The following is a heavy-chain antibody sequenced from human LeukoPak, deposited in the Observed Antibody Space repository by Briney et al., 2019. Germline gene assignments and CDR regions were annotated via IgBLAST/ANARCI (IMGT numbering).Heavy chain of an antibody. J-gene: IGHJ5*02. CDR1: GGSISSNNW. Sequence: PSGTLSLTCAVSGGSISSNNWWSWVRQPPGKGLEWIGEIYHSGSTNYNPSLKSRVTISVDKSKNQFSLKLSSVTAADTAVYYCAIRMGDWYNWFDPWGQGTLVTVSS. CDR3: AIRMGDWYNWFDP. CDR2: IYHSGST. D-gene: IGHD3/OR15-3a*01. V-gene: IGHV4-4*02.